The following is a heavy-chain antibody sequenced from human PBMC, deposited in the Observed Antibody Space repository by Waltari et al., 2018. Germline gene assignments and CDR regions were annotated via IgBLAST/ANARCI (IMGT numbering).Heavy chain of an antibody. Sequence: QVQLQQWGAGLLKPSETLSLTCAVYGGSFSGYYWSWIRQPPGKGLEWIGEINHSGSTNYNPSLKSRVTMSVDTSKTQFSLTLSSVTAADTAVYYCARAWISLILGATSAFDIWGQGTMVTVS. CDR2: INHSGST. CDR1: GGSFSGYY. J-gene: IGHJ3*02. CDR3: ARAWISLILGATSAFDI. D-gene: IGHD1-26*01. V-gene: IGHV4-34*01.